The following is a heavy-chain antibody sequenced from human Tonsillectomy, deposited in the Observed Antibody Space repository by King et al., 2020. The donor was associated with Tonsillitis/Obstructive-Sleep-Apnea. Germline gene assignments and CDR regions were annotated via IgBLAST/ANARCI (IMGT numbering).Heavy chain of an antibody. CDR1: GFSLTTSGVG. CDR3: GHSDEPLDF. J-gene: IGHJ4*02. CDR2: IHWDDDK. V-gene: IGHV2-5*02. Sequence: ITLKESGPTLVKPTQTLTLTCTFSGFSLTTSGVGVGWIRQPPGKALEWLALIHWDDDKFHSPSLKSRLTITKDTSKNQVVLTMSNMDPVDTATYYCGHSDEPLDFWGQGTLVTVSS.